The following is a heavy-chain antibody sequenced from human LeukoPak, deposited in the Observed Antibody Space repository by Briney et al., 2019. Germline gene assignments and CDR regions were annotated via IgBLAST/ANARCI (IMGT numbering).Heavy chain of an antibody. V-gene: IGHV3-30*04. Sequence: GRSLRLSCAASGFTFSSYAMHWVRQAPGKGLEWVAVISYDGSNKYYADSVKGRFTISRDNAKNSLYLQMNSLRAEDTAVYYCARMRPELDYWGQGTLVTVSS. D-gene: IGHD6-6*01. CDR3: ARMRPELDY. CDR2: ISYDGSNK. CDR1: GFTFSSYA. J-gene: IGHJ4*02.